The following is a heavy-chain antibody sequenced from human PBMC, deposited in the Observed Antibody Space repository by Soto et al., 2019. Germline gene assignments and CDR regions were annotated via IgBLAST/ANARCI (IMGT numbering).Heavy chain of an antibody. J-gene: IGHJ4*02. CDR3: ARRTMIRGAPAYYFDY. V-gene: IGHV4-59*08. CDR2: IYYIGST. D-gene: IGHD3-10*01. CDR1: GGSISSYY. Sequence: PSETLSLTCTVSGGSISSYYWSWIRQPPGKGLEWIAYIYYIGSTNYNPSLKSRVTISVDTSKNQFSLKLSSVTAADTAVYYCARRTMIRGAPAYYFDYWGQGMLVTVSS.